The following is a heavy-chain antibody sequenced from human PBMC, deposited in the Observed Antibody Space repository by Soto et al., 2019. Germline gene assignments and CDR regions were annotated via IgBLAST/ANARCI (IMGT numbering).Heavy chain of an antibody. Sequence: SVKVSCKASGGTFSSYAISWVRQAPGQGLEWMGGIIPIFGTANYAQKFQGRVTITADESTSTAYMELSSLRSEDTAVYYCARDRMDYDILTGYYTNDAFDIWGQGTMVTVSS. CDR2: IIPIFGTA. D-gene: IGHD3-9*01. CDR1: GGTFSSYA. CDR3: ARDRMDYDILTGYYTNDAFDI. J-gene: IGHJ3*02. V-gene: IGHV1-69*13.